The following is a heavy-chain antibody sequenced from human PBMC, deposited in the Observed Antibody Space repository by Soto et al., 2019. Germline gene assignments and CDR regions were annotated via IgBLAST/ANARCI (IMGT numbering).Heavy chain of an antibody. Sequence: SGFTISSTFMTWVRQAPGKGLEWVSVIYSGGTTAYADSVKGRFTISRDNSKNTLNLQMNSLRVEDTAVYYCTRAALKGELLDYWGQGTQVTV. CDR1: GFTISSTF. V-gene: IGHV3-66*01. CDR2: IYSGGTT. J-gene: IGHJ4*02. D-gene: IGHD1-26*01. CDR3: TRAALKGELLDY.